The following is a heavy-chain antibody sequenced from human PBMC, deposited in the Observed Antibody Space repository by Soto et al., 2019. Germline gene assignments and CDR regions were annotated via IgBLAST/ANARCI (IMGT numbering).Heavy chain of an antibody. V-gene: IGHV3-23*01. CDR3: AKDRTILTGNSEWHYYYGMDV. CDR1: GFTFSSYA. J-gene: IGHJ6*02. D-gene: IGHD3-9*01. Sequence: PGGSLRISCAASGFTFSSYAMSWVRQAPGKGLEWFSAISGSGGSTYYADSVKGRFTISRDNSKNTLYLQMNSLRAEDTAVYYCAKDRTILTGNSEWHYYYGMDVWGPGTTVTVSS. CDR2: ISGSGGST.